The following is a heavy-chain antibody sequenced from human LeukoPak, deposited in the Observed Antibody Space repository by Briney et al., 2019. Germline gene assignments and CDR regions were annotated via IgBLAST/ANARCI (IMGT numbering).Heavy chain of an antibody. CDR1: GGTFSSYA. CDR2: IIPILGIA. J-gene: IGHJ4*02. D-gene: IGHD4-17*01. CDR3: ARGYGDYGGY. V-gene: IGHV1-69*04. Sequence: SVKVSCKASGGTFSSYAISWVRQAPGQGLEWMGRIIPILGIANYAQKFQGRVTITADKPTSTAYMELSSLRSEDTAVYYCARGYGDYGGYWGQGTLVTVSS.